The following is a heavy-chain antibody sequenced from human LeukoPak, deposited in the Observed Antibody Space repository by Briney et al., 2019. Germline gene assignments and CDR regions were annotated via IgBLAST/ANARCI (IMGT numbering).Heavy chain of an antibody. V-gene: IGHV3-23*01. CDR3: ALDRGYSSGTRA. CDR1: RFAFDNFA. D-gene: IGHD5-18*01. Sequence: GGSLRLSCAASRFAFDNFAMSWVRQAPGKGLKWVATVNDNGAATFYADSVKGRFTISRDNSNNTLFLQMNSLRADDTAVYYCALDRGYSSGTRAWGQGTLVTVSS. CDR2: VNDNGAAT. J-gene: IGHJ5*02.